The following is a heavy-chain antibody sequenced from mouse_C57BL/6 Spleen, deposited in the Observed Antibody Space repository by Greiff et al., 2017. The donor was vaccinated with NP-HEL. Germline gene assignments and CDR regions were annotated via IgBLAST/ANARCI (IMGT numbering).Heavy chain of an antibody. CDR3: ATTTVVGDYFDY. V-gene: IGHV1-64*01. CDR2: IHPNSGST. CDR1: GYTFTSYW. J-gene: IGHJ2*01. D-gene: IGHD1-1*01. Sequence: QVQLQQPGAELVKPGASVKLSCKASGYTFTSYWMHWVKQRPGQGLEWIGMIHPNSGSTNYNEKFKSKATLTVDKSSSTAYMQLSSLTSEDSAVYYCATTTVVGDYFDYWGQGTTLTVSS.